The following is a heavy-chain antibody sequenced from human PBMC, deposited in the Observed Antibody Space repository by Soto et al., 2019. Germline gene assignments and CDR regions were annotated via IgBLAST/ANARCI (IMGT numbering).Heavy chain of an antibody. CDR2: IIPMYGPA. CDR1: GGTFSSYA. D-gene: IGHD3-10*01. CDR3: ARVTSMVRGVIDNWFDP. J-gene: IGHJ5*02. Sequence: SVKVSCKASGGTFSSYAIHWVRQAPGQGLEWMGGIIPMYGPAKYAQRFQGRVTITADESTTTVYMELTSLTSQDTAVYYCARVTSMVRGVIDNWFDPWGQGTLVTVPS. V-gene: IGHV1-69*13.